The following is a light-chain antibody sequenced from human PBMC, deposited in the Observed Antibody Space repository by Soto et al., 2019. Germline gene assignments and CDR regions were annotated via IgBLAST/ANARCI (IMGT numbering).Light chain of an antibody. Sequence: DIQMTQSPSSLSASVGDRVTITCRASQSISSYLNWYQQKPGKAPKLLTYAASSLQSGVPSRFSGSGSGTDFTLTISSLQPKDFATYYCQQSYSTPWTFGQGTKVDIK. CDR3: QQSYSTPWT. V-gene: IGKV1-39*01. CDR2: AAS. J-gene: IGKJ1*01. CDR1: QSISSY.